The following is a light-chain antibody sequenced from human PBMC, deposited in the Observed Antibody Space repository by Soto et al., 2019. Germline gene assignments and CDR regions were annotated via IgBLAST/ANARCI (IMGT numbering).Light chain of an antibody. CDR1: QTVDSSY. J-gene: IGKJ1*01. V-gene: IGKV3-20*01. CDR3: QQYGSSRGT. Sequence: EIVLTQSPGTLSLSPGERATLSCRASQTVDSSYLAWYHQRPGQAPRLLIYGASSRATGIPDRFSGSGCGTDFTLTISRLEPEDFAVYYCQQYGSSRGTFGQGTKVDNK. CDR2: GAS.